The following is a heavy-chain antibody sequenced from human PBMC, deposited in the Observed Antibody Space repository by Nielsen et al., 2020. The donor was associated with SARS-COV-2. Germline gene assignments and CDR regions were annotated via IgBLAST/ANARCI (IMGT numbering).Heavy chain of an antibody. V-gene: IGHV3-9*01. D-gene: IGHD4-23*01. CDR3: ATLGGNPDADFYGMDV. J-gene: IGHJ6*02. Sequence: SLKISCAASGFPFDDYAMHWVRQAPGKGLEWVSGISWNSGSIGYADSVKGRFTISRDNAKNSLYLQMNSLRAEDTALYYCATLGGNPDADFYGMDVWGQGTTVTVSS. CDR2: ISWNSGSI. CDR1: GFPFDDYA.